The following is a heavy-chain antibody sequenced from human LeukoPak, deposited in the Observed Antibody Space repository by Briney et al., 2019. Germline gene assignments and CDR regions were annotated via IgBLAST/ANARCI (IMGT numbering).Heavy chain of an antibody. D-gene: IGHD4-23*01. J-gene: IGHJ5*02. V-gene: IGHV4-4*07. Sequence: SETLPLTCTVSGGSISSSYWNWIRQPAGKGLEWIGRIHISGNTNYNPSLKSRLTMSVDTSKNQFSLELSSVTAADTAAYYCARGTVALDPWGQGTLVIVSS. CDR1: GGSISSSY. CDR3: ARGTVALDP. CDR2: IHISGNT.